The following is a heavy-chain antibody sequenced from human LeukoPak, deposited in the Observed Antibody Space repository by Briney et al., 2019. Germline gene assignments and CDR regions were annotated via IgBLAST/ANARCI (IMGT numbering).Heavy chain of an antibody. CDR2: ISSSSSYI. V-gene: IGHV3-21*01. D-gene: IGHD3-10*01. CDR3: ARAMVRGPAIDY. J-gene: IGHJ4*02. CDR1: GFTFSSYS. Sequence: GGSLRLSCAASGFTFSSYSMNWVRQAPGKGLEWVSSISSSSSYIYYADSVKGRFTISRDNAKNSLYLQMNSLRAEDTAVYYCARAMVRGPAIDYWGQGTLVTVSS.